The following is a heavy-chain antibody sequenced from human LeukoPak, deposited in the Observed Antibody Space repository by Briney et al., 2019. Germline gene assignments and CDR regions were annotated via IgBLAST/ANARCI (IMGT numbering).Heavy chain of an antibody. CDR1: GGSFSGYY. D-gene: IGHD1-26*01. CDR3: ARGFPKLYYYYMDV. V-gene: IGHV4-34*01. CDR2: INPSGST. Sequence: SETLSLTCAVYGGSFSGYYWSWIRQPPGTGLEWIGEINPSGSTTYNPSLKGRVTISVDTAKSQFSLKLSSGTAADTAVYYCARGFPKLYYYYMDVWGKGTTVTVSS. J-gene: IGHJ6*03.